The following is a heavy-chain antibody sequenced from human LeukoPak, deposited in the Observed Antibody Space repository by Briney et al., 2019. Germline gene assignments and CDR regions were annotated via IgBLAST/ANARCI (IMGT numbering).Heavy chain of an antibody. V-gene: IGHV1-18*01. CDR3: ARLSPRFLELPDNY. CDR1: GYTFTSYG. Sequence: ASVKVSCKASGYTFTSYGISWVRQAPGQGLEWMGWISAYNGNTNYAQKLQGRVTMTTDTSTSTAYMELRSLRSDDTAVYYCARLSPRFLELPDNYWGQGTLVTVSS. CDR2: ISAYNGNT. J-gene: IGHJ4*02. D-gene: IGHD3-3*01.